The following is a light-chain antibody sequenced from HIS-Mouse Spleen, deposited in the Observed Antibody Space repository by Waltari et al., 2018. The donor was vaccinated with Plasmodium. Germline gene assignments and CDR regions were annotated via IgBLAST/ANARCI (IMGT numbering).Light chain of an antibody. Sequence: QSALTQPRSVSGSPGQSVTLPCTGTSSDVGGYNYVSWYQQHPGKAPKLMIYDVSKRPSGVPDRFSGSKSGNTASLTISGLQAEDEADYYCCSYAGSYTFVVFG. CDR1: SSDVGGYNY. V-gene: IGLV2-11*01. CDR3: CSYAGSYTFVV. CDR2: DVS. J-gene: IGLJ2*01.